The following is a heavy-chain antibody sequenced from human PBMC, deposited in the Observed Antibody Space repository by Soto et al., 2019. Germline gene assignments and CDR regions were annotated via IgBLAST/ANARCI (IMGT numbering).Heavy chain of an antibody. D-gene: IGHD3-10*01. V-gene: IGHV3-23*01. CDR3: AKDCRGYYYGSGSYSAFDI. Sequence: EVQLLESGGGLVQPGGSLRLSCAASGFTFSSYAMSWVRQAPGKGLEWVSAISGSGGSTYYADSVKGRFTISRDNSKNTLYLQMNSLRAEDTAVYYCAKDCRGYYYGSGSYSAFDIWGQGTMVTVSS. CDR1: GFTFSSYA. J-gene: IGHJ3*02. CDR2: ISGSGGST.